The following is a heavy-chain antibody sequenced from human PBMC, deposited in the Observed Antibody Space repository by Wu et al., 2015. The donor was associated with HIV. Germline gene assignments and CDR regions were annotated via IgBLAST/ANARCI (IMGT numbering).Heavy chain of an antibody. V-gene: IGHV1-8*01. CDR2: MNPNSGSA. Sequence: QVQLVQSGAEVKEPGASVKVSCKTSGYTFISYDINWVRQATGQGLEWMGWMNPNSGSAVSVQKFQGRVTFTRNTSTRTAYMEPSNLRSEDTAVYYCARARNSYFDMDVWGKGTRSSSP. J-gene: IGHJ6*03. CDR1: GYTFISYD. CDR3: ARARNSYFDMDV.